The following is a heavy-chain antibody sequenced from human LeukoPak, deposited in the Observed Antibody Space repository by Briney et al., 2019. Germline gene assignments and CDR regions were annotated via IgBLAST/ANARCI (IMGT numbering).Heavy chain of an antibody. D-gene: IGHD4-17*01. CDR2: MNPNSGNT. Sequence: ASVKVSCKASGYTFTSYDINWVRQATGQGLEWMGWMNPNSGNTGYAQKFQGRVTITRSTSISTAYMELSSLRSEDTAVYSCATASTVTTERGSVVRAFDIWGQGTMVTVSS. CDR1: GYTFTSYD. CDR3: ATASTVTTERGSVVRAFDI. J-gene: IGHJ3*02. V-gene: IGHV1-8*01.